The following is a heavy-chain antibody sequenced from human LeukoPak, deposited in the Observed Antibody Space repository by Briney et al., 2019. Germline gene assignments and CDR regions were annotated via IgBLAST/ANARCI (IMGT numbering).Heavy chain of an antibody. CDR3: GREAYWASSGKGFDS. D-gene: IGHD4-23*01. J-gene: IGHJ4*02. Sequence: PGGTLRLSRADSLFTFTGYSMNWFRQAPRAGLEWVSYICITSDKVYYVDSVKSRVTISRDNTKKSLYMQKNSLIDEDTGVGSCGREAYWASSGKGFDSWGQGTLLIVSS. CDR2: ICITSDKV. V-gene: IGHV3-48*02. CDR1: LFTFTGYS.